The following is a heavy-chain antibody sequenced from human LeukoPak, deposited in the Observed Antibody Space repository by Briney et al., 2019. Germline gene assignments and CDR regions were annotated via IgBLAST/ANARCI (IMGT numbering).Heavy chain of an antibody. V-gene: IGHV1-2*04. CDR2: INPNSGGT. D-gene: IGHD2-2*01. CDR3: ARTPGYCSSTSCPTNWFDP. J-gene: IGHJ5*02. CDR1: GYTFTGYY. Sequence: ASVKVSCKASGYTFTGYYMHWVRQAPGQGLEWMGWINPNSGGTNYAQKFQGWVTMTTDTSTSTAYMELRSLRSDDTAVYYCARTPGYCSSTSCPTNWFDPWGQGTLVTVSS.